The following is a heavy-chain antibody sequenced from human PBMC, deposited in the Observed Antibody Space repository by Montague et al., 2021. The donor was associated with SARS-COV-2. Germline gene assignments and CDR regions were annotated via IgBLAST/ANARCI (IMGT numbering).Heavy chain of an antibody. Sequence: SETLSLTCAVSGASLASGYWWNWVRQSPGKGLEWIAEIHHTGGSNYNPPLVSRVTIFLDHSKNHLTLTLSSVTAADTAMYYCASHPVWQQLCTWGQGTLVTVSA. J-gene: IGHJ5*02. D-gene: IGHD1-1*01. CDR3: ASHPVWQQLCT. CDR2: IHHTGGS. V-gene: IGHV4-4*02. CDR1: GASLASGYW.